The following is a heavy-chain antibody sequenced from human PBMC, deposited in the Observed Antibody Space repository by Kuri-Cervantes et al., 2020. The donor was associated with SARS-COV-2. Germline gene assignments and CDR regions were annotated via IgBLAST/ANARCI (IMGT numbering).Heavy chain of an antibody. J-gene: IGHJ4*02. CDR1: GGSISSYY. D-gene: IGHD3-3*01. CDR3: ARVLSGPRSFDY. V-gene: IGHV4-59*01. CDR2: TYYSGST. Sequence: GSLRLSCTVSGGSISSYYWSWIRQPPGKGLEWIGYTYYSGSTNYNPSLKSRVTISVDTSKNQFSLKLSSVTAADTAVYYCARVLSGPRSFDYWGQGTLVTVSS.